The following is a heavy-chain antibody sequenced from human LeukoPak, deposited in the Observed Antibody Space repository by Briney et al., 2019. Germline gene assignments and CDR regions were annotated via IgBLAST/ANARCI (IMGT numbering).Heavy chain of an antibody. V-gene: IGHV4-30-4*01. D-gene: IGHD2-2*02. Sequence: SQTLSLTCTVSGGSISSGDYYWSWIRQPPGKGLEWIGYIYYSGSTYYNPSLKSRVTISVDTSKNQFSLKLSSVTAADTAVYYCARQRDYCSSTSCYIHFDYWGQGTLVTVSS. CDR2: IYYSGST. CDR1: GGSISSGDYY. J-gene: IGHJ4*02. CDR3: ARQRDYCSSTSCYIHFDY.